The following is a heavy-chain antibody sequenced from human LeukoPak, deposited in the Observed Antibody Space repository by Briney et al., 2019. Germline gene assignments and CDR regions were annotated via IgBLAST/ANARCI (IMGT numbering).Heavy chain of an antibody. V-gene: IGHV3-23*01. CDR2: ISGSGDST. D-gene: IGHD1-14*01. Sequence: GGSLRLSCAASGFTFSNYAMSWVRQAPGKGLEWVSAISGSGDSTYYADSVKGRFTISRDNSKNTLYLQMSSLRAEDTAVYYCASFNPISLSDYWGQGTLVTVSS. CDR1: GFTFSNYA. CDR3: ASFNPISLSDY. J-gene: IGHJ4*02.